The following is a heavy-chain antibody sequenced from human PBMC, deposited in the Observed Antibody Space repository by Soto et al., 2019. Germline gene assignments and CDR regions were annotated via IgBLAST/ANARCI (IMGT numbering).Heavy chain of an antibody. Sequence: ASVKVSCKASGYTFTSYAMLWVRQAPGQGLEWMGWMNPNSGNTGYAQKFQGRVTMTRNTSTSTAYMELRSLRSDDTAVYYCARLAGSGYYPIDYWGQGTLVTVSS. CDR2: MNPNSGNT. V-gene: IGHV1-8*02. CDR3: ARLAGSGYYPIDY. D-gene: IGHD3-22*01. CDR1: GYTFTSYA. J-gene: IGHJ4*01.